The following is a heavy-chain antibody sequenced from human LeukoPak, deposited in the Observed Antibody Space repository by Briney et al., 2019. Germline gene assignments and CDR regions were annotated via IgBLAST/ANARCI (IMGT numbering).Heavy chain of an antibody. Sequence: GGSLRLSCAASGFTFSRYWMSGVRQAPGKGLEWVANIKQDGSEKYYVESVKGRFTISRDNAKNSLYLQMSSLRDEDMAVYYCARLDWNYVFFEYWGQGTLVTVSS. V-gene: IGHV3-7*01. CDR3: ARLDWNYVFFEY. D-gene: IGHD1-7*01. J-gene: IGHJ4*02. CDR2: IKQDGSEK. CDR1: GFTFSRYW.